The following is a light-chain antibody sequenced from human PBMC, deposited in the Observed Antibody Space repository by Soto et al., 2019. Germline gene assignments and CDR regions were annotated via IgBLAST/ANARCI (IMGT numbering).Light chain of an antibody. CDR1: QSVNSNY. CDR3: HHYGSEIT. V-gene: IGKV3-20*01. J-gene: IGKJ3*01. Sequence: EIVLTQSPATLSLSPGVRATLSCRASQSVNSNYLAWYQQKRGQAPRLFIYGASSRATGIPDRFSGSGSGKHYTLSISRQEPEHFTVYYCHHYGSEITFGPGTKVDSK. CDR2: GAS.